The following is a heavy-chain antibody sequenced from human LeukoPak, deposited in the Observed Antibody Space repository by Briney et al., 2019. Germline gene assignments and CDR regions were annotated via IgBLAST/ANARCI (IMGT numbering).Heavy chain of an antibody. Sequence: GGSLRLSCAASGFTFSNYYMSWIRQAPGKGLEWLSYISSSGVTTYYADAVKGRFTTSRDNANKSFYLHMNSLRAEDTAVYYCARAGISTLAYYYGMDVWGQGTTVTVSS. CDR1: GFTFSNYY. CDR2: ISSSGVTT. CDR3: ARAGISTLAYYYGMDV. V-gene: IGHV3-11*04. J-gene: IGHJ6*02. D-gene: IGHD2-2*01.